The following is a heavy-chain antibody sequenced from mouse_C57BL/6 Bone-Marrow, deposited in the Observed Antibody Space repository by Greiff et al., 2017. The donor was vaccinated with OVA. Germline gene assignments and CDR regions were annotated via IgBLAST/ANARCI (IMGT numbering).Heavy chain of an antibody. Sequence: QVHVKQSGPELVRPGASVKISCTAPGYTFTSHWMQWVSQRPGQGLEWIGEIFPGGGSTYYNEKFTGQATLTVDTSSSTAYMQLSSLTSEDSAVYFCAGGGRVFAYWGKGTLVTVSA. CDR1: GYTFTSHW. J-gene: IGHJ3*01. V-gene: IGHV1-56*01. D-gene: IGHD1-1*02. CDR2: IFPGGGST. CDR3: AGGGRVFAY.